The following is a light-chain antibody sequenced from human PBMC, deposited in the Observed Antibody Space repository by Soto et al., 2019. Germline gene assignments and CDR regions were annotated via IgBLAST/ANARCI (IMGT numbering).Light chain of an antibody. CDR3: QQRSNWPRT. Sequence: EIVLIQSPATLSLSPGERATLSCRASQSVGSYLAWYQHKPGQAPRLLISDASNRATGIPARFSGSGSETDFTLTISSLEPEDSAVYYCQQRSNWPRTFGQGTKVEVK. CDR1: QSVGSY. CDR2: DAS. V-gene: IGKV3-11*01. J-gene: IGKJ1*01.